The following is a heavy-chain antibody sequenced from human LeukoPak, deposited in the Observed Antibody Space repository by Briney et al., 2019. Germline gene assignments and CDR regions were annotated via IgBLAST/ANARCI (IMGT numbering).Heavy chain of an antibody. CDR2: ISDYNGNT. CDR3: ARGYCSSTSCYGSFDY. Sequence: AASVKVSCKASGYSFTSYGISGVRQAPGQGGEWMGWISDYNGNTNYAQKLQGRVTMTTDTSTSTAYMELRSLRSDDTAVYYCARGYCSSTSCYGSFDYWGQGTLVTVSS. V-gene: IGHV1-18*01. D-gene: IGHD2-2*01. CDR1: GYSFTSYG. J-gene: IGHJ4*02.